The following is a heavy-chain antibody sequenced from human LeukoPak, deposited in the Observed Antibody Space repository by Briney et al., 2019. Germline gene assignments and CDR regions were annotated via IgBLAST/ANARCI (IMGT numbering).Heavy chain of an antibody. V-gene: IGHV3-21*01. J-gene: IGHJ3*02. CDR2: ISSSSSYI. D-gene: IGHD6-6*01. Sequence: GGSLRLSCAASGFTFSSYSMNWVRQAPGKGLEWVSSISSSSSYIYYADSVKGRFTISRDNAKNSLYLQMNSLRAEDTAVYYCARMLGASHSLIAARLDAFDIWGQGTMVTVSS. CDR1: GFTFSSYS. CDR3: ARMLGASHSLIAARLDAFDI.